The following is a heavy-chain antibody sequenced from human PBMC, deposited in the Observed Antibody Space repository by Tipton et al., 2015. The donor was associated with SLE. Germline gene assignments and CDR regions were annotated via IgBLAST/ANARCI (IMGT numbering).Heavy chain of an antibody. Sequence: TLSLTCAVFGGSVSDYYWIWIRQPPRKGLEWIGEINQSGSSNYNPSLKSRVTISLDTSKNQFSLKLSSVTAADTAVYYCAKGSGWFNLDHWGQGTLVTVFS. CDR2: INQSGSS. CDR3: AKGSGWFNLDH. J-gene: IGHJ4*02. D-gene: IGHD6-19*01. CDR1: GGSVSDYY. V-gene: IGHV4-34*01.